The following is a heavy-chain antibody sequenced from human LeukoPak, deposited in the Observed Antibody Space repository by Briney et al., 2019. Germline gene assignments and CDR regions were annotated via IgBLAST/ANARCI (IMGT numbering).Heavy chain of an antibody. Sequence: GASVKVSCKASGGTFSSYAISWVRQAPGQGLEWMGVINPSGGSTSYAQKFQGRVTMTRDTSTRTVYMEVNSLRSEDTAVYYCARGIAATDDYWGQGTLVTVSS. CDR1: GGTFSSYA. J-gene: IGHJ4*02. CDR3: ARGIAATDDY. CDR2: INPSGGST. V-gene: IGHV1-46*01. D-gene: IGHD6-13*01.